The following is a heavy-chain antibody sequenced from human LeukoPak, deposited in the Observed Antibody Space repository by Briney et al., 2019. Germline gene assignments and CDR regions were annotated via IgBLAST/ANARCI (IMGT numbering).Heavy chain of an antibody. D-gene: IGHD2-15*01. Sequence: GGSLRLSCAASGFTFGDCYMSWIRQAPGKGLEWVSYISSSGRTIYYADSVKGRFTISRDNAKNSLYLQMNSLRAEDTAVYYCARGYCSGGSCYGYYYGMDVWGQGTTVTVSS. J-gene: IGHJ6*02. CDR3: ARGYCSGGSCYGYYYGMDV. V-gene: IGHV3-11*04. CDR2: ISSSGRTI. CDR1: GFTFGDCY.